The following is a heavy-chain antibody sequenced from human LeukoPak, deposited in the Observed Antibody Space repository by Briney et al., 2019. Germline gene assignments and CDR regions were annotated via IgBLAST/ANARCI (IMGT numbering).Heavy chain of an antibody. Sequence: PGGSLRLSCAASGFTFSSSAMSWVRQAPGKGLEWVSAISNNGGYTYYADSVQGRFTISRDNSKNTLYLQMNSLRAEDTAVYYCAKDMVRGVIITFDYWGQGTLVTVSS. V-gene: IGHV3-23*01. D-gene: IGHD3-10*01. CDR1: GFTFSSSA. J-gene: IGHJ4*02. CDR3: AKDMVRGVIITFDY. CDR2: ISNNGGYT.